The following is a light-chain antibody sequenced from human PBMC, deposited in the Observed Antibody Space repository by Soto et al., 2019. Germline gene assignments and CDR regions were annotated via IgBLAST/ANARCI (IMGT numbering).Light chain of an antibody. CDR3: QQYGSSPLIT. CDR2: GVS. Sequence: EIVFTQSPCTLSLSPVQRATPSCGASQRLSASDIAWYQQKPGQAPKFLIYGVSSRATGIPDRFSGSGSGTDFTLTISRLEPEDFAVYHCQQYGSSPLITFGQGTRLEIK. J-gene: IGKJ5*01. CDR1: QRLSASD. V-gene: IGKV3-20*01.